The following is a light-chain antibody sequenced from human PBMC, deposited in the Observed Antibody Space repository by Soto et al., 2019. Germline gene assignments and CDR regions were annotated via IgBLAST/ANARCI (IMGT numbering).Light chain of an antibody. Sequence: AIQVTQSPSSLSASVGDRVTITCRTSQDITSALAWYQQKPGKPPELLIYDASSLESGVPSRFSGTGFGTDFTLTVSSLQPEDFATYYCQQFNDYPLTFGGGTKVDIK. J-gene: IGKJ4*01. CDR1: QDITSA. CDR2: DAS. V-gene: IGKV1D-13*01. CDR3: QQFNDYPLT.